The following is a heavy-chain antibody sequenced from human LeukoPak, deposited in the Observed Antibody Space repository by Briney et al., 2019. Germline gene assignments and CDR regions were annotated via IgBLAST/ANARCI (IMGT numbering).Heavy chain of an antibody. D-gene: IGHD3-22*01. CDR3: ARGLTYYYDSSGYYGVGFDY. V-gene: IGHV4-38-2*01. Sequence: SETLPLTCAVSGYSISSGYYWGWIRQPPGKGLEWIGSIYHSGSTYYNPSLKSLVTISVDTSKNQFSLKLGSVTAADTAVYYCARGLTYYYDSSGYYGVGFDYWGQGTLVTVSS. J-gene: IGHJ4*02. CDR1: GYSISSGYY. CDR2: IYHSGST.